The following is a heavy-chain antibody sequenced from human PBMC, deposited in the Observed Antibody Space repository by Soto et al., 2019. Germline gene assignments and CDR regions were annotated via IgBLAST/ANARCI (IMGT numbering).Heavy chain of an antibody. CDR1: GFTFTSSA. J-gene: IGHJ4*03. CDR2: IVVGSGNT. D-gene: IGHD2-21*02. CDR3: AADPEYCGGGWYVD. V-gene: IGHV1-58*01. Sequence: QMQLVQSGPEVKKPGTSVKVSCKASGFTFTSSAVQWVRQARGQRLEWIGWIVVGSGNTNYAQKFQERVTITRDMAKSKVYMELEKLGSEGTAGYYWAADPEYCGGGWYVDWGQGTPVT.